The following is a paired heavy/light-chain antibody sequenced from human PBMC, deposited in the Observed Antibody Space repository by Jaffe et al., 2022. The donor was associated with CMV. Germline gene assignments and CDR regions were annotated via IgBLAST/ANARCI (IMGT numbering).Heavy chain of an antibody. J-gene: IGHJ2*01. CDR2: INGVNGNT. CDR3: ARSGMYCTTTTCYTSRWHFEF. Sequence: QVQLVQSGAEVKEPGASVKVSCEASGYTFSSYAIHWVRQAPGQSLEWMGWINGVNGNTQYSQKFHDRLTITSDTSASTAYMELSSLRSEDAAVYYCARSGMYCTTTTCYTSRWHFEFWGRGTLVTVSS. CDR1: GYTFSSYA. D-gene: IGHD2-2*02. V-gene: IGHV1-3*01.
Light chain of an antibody. J-gene: IGLJ3*02. CDR1: SSDVGGYNY. V-gene: IGLV2-14*03. CDR3: SSYTSSSTVV. Sequence: QYALTQSASVSGSPGQSITISCTGTSSDVGGYNYVSWYQQHPGKAPKLMIYDVGDRPSGVSLRFSGSRSGNTASLTISGLQAEDEADYYCSSYTSSSTVVFGGGTRVTVL. CDR2: DVG.